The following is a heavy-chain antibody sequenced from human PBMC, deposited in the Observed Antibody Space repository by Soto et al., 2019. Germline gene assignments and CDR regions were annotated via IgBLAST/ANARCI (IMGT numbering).Heavy chain of an antibody. CDR3: AKHIAADTYYFDY. D-gene: IGHD6-13*01. CDR1: GFTFSSYA. V-gene: IGHV3-23*01. Sequence: EVQLLESGGGLVQPGGSLRLSCAASGFTFSSYAMSWVRQAPGKGLEWVSAISGSGGSTYYADSVTGRFTISRDNSKNTLYLQMNSLRAEDTAVYYCAKHIAADTYYFDYWGQGTLVTVSS. J-gene: IGHJ4*02. CDR2: ISGSGGST.